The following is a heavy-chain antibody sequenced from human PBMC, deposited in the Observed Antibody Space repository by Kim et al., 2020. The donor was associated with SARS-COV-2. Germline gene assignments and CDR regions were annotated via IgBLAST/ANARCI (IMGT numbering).Heavy chain of an antibody. Sequence: TIYYADSVKRRFTIARDNAKNSLYLQMNSLRAEDTAVYYCAREGRELLDYWGQGTLVTVSS. J-gene: IGHJ4*02. CDR3: AREGRELLDY. D-gene: IGHD1-26*01. V-gene: IGHV3-11*01. CDR2: TI.